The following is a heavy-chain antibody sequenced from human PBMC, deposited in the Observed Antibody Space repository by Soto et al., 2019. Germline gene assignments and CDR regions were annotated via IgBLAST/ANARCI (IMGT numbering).Heavy chain of an antibody. CDR2: IYYSGST. Sequence: SETLSLTCTVSGGSISSSSYYWGWIRQPPGKGLEWIGSIYYSGSTYYNPSLKSRVTISVDTSKNQFSLKLSSVTAADTAVYYCARCLYYDILTGYYWDYYYGMDVWGQGTTVTVSS. J-gene: IGHJ6*02. CDR1: GGSISSSSYY. V-gene: IGHV4-39*01. CDR3: ARCLYYDILTGYYWDYYYGMDV. D-gene: IGHD3-9*01.